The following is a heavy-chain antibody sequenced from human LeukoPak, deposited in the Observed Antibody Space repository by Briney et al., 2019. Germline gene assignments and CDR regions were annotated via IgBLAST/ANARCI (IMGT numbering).Heavy chain of an antibody. CDR3: ARDPVEGYCSSTSCYGINWFDP. CDR1: GFTFSSYS. CDR2: ISSSRSYI. V-gene: IGHV3-21*01. J-gene: IGHJ5*02. Sequence: GGSLRLSCAASGFTFSSYSMNWVRQAPGKGLEWVSSISSSRSYIYYADSVKGRFTISRDNAKNSLYLQMNSLRAEDTAVYYCARDPVEGYCSSTSCYGINWFDPWGQGTLVTVSS. D-gene: IGHD2-2*01.